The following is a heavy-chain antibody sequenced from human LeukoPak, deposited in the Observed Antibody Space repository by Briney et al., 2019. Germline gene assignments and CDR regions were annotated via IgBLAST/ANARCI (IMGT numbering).Heavy chain of an antibody. Sequence: PGGSLRLSCAASGFTVSSNYMSWVRQAPGEGLEWVSAISGSGGSTYYADSVKGRFTISRDNSKNTLYLQMNSLRAEDTAVYYCAKPTHDYGDYGAPPYYFDYWGQGTLVTVSS. J-gene: IGHJ4*02. D-gene: IGHD4-17*01. V-gene: IGHV3-23*01. CDR3: AKPTHDYGDYGAPPYYFDY. CDR2: ISGSGGST. CDR1: GFTVSSNY.